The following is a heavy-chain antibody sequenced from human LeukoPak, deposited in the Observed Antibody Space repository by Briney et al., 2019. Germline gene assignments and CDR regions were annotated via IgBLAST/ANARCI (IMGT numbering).Heavy chain of an antibody. CDR1: GFTFISYA. CDR3: AKEPSLFPRWPDY. J-gene: IGHJ4*02. V-gene: IGHV3-23*01. CDR2: ISGSGDST. Sequence: PGGSLRLSCAASGFTFISYAMSWVRQAPGKGLEWVSAISGSGDSTYYADSVKGRFTISRDNSKNTLYLQMNSLRAEDTAVYYCAKEPSLFPRWPDYWGQGTLVTVSS. D-gene: IGHD5-24*01.